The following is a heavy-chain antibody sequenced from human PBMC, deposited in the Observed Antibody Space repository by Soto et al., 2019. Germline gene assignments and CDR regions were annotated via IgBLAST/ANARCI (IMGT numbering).Heavy chain of an antibody. CDR1: GFTFSSYA. Sequence: QVQLVESGGGVVQPGRSLRLSCAASGFTFSSYAMHWVRQAPGKGLEWVAVISYDGSNKYYADSVKGRFTISRDNSKNTLYLQMNSLRAEDTAVYYCAREGGSITIFGQAAFDIWGQGTMVTVS. CDR2: ISYDGSNK. J-gene: IGHJ3*02. CDR3: AREGGSITIFGQAAFDI. D-gene: IGHD3-3*01. V-gene: IGHV3-30-3*01.